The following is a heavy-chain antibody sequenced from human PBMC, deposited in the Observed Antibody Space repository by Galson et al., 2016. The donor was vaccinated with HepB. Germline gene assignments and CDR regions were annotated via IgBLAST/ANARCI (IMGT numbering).Heavy chain of an antibody. D-gene: IGHD1-7*01. Sequence: SLRLSCAASGFTFSTHAMHWVRQAPGKGLEWVAAIIIDGSSKYYADSVMGRSTISRDNSKSTLYLQMNSLRTEDTAVYHCARDPDKWNFRTIDHWGQGTLVTVSS. V-gene: IGHV3-30-3*01. CDR3: ARDPDKWNFRTIDH. J-gene: IGHJ4*02. CDR2: IIIDGSSK. CDR1: GFTFSTHA.